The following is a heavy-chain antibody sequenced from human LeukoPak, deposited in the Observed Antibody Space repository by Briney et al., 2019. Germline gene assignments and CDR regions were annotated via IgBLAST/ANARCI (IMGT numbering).Heavy chain of an antibody. CDR2: IYYSGST. CDR1: GGSISSYY. Sequence: SETLSLTCTVSGGSISSYYWSWIRQPPGQGLEWIGYIYYSGSTNYKPSLKSRVTISVDTSKNQFSLKLSSVTAADTAVYYCARVRDSSGYYGLLDYWGQGTLVTVSS. D-gene: IGHD3-22*01. J-gene: IGHJ4*02. V-gene: IGHV4-59*01. CDR3: ARVRDSSGYYGLLDY.